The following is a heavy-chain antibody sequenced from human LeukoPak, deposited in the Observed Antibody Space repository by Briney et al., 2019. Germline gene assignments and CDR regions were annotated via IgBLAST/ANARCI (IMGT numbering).Heavy chain of an antibody. CDR1: GYIFTNNW. D-gene: IGHD2/OR15-2a*01. CDR3: ARFNSASDAFDI. J-gene: IGHJ3*02. Sequence: GESLKISCKGSGYIFTNNWIAWVRQMPGKGLEWMGIVYPGDSDTRYSLSLQGQVTISADKSISTAYLQWNSLKASDTAMYYCARFNSASDAFDIWGQGTMVTVSS. CDR2: VYPGDSDT. V-gene: IGHV5-51*01.